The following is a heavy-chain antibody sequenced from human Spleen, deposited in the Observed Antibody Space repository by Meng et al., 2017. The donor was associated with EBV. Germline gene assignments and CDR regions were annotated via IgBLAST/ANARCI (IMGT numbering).Heavy chain of an antibody. CDR1: GYTFTSYD. Sequence: QWQLVQSGAGVKKPGASVKVSCKASGYTFTSYDINWVRQASGQGLEWMGWMNPNSGNTDYAQKFQGRVTMTRDTSISTAYMELSSLTSEDTAVYYCARGLVVTALTDYWGQGTLVTVSS. J-gene: IGHJ4*02. CDR2: MNPNSGNT. V-gene: IGHV1-8*01. D-gene: IGHD2-21*02. CDR3: ARGLVVTALTDY.